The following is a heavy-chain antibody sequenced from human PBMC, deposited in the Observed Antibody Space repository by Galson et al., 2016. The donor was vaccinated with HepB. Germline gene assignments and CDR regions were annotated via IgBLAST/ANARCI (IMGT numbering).Heavy chain of an antibody. J-gene: IGHJ4*02. Sequence: QSGAEVKKPGESLQISCKASGYTFSHYWIAWVRQMPGKGLEWMGNIYPDDSSTRYSPSFQGQVTISADKAINTAYLQWSSLQASDTAIYYCAKQGPIHFDSWGQGALVTVSS. CDR3: AKQGPIHFDS. CDR1: GYTFSHYW. CDR2: IYPDDSST. V-gene: IGHV5-51*01.